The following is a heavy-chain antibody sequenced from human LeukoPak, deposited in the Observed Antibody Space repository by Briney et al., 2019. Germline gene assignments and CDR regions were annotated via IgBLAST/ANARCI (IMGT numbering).Heavy chain of an antibody. CDR2: IRGSGGST. D-gene: IGHD6-19*01. CDR1: GFTFSSYA. CDR3: ATRDSYSSGWYYRPSSFDY. J-gene: IGHJ4*02. Sequence: GGSLRLSCAASGFTFSSYAMSWVRQAPGKGLEWVSVIRGSGGSTYYGDSVKGRFTISRDNSKNTLYLQMNSLRAEDTAVYYCATRDSYSSGWYYRPSSFDYWGQGTLVTVSS. V-gene: IGHV3-23*01.